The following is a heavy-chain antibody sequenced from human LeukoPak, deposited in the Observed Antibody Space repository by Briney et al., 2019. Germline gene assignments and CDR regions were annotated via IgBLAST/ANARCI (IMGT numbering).Heavy chain of an antibody. CDR3: ARGFAAYDTSDYAFSYY. CDR2: IIPILGTA. J-gene: IGHJ4*02. Sequence: SVKVSCKASGGTFSSYAISWVRQAPGQGLEWMGRIIPILGTANYAQKFQGRVTITADKSTSTAYMELSSLRSEDTAVYYCARGFAAYDTSDYAFSYYWGQGTLVTVSS. CDR1: GGTFSSYA. D-gene: IGHD3-22*01. V-gene: IGHV1-69*04.